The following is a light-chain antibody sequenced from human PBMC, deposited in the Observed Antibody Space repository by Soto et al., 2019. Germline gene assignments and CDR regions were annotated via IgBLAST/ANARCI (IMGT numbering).Light chain of an antibody. CDR3: QQRSNWPRT. V-gene: IGKV3D-20*02. J-gene: IGKJ2*01. CDR2: GAS. Sequence: EIVLTQSPGTLALSPGEGATISCRASQSVINNYLAWYQQKPGQAPRLLIYGASMRATGIPDRFSGGGSGTDFTLSISSLEPEDFAVYYCQQRSNWPRTFGQGTKLEIK. CDR1: QSVINNY.